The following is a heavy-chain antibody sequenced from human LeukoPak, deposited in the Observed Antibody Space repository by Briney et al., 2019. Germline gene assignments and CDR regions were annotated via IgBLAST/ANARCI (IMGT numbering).Heavy chain of an antibody. D-gene: IGHD2-8*01. CDR2: IISTSDI. V-gene: IGHV3-21*01. CDR3: ARDTAWYTAQYYIDV. J-gene: IGHJ6*03. Sequence: PGGSLRLSCAASGFTFNSYNMNWVRQAPGKGLEWVSSIISTSDIYYADSVKGRFTITRDNSKDTLYLQMSSLRTEDTAVYYCARDTAWYTAQYYIDVWGKGTTVSVSS. CDR1: GFTFNSYN.